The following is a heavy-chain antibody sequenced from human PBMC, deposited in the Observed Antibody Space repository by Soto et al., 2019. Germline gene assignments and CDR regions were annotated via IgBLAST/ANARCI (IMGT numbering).Heavy chain of an antibody. CDR1: GGTFSSYA. Sequence: QVQLVQSGAEVKKPGSSVKVSCKASGGTFSSYAINWVRQAPGQGLEWMGGIIPIFGTADYAQKFQGRVTSTADGSTSTAYMELSSLRSEDTAVYYCASNGFGETYYYGMDVWGQGTTVTVSS. CDR3: ASNGFGETYYYGMDV. CDR2: IIPIFGTA. J-gene: IGHJ6*02. D-gene: IGHD3-10*01. V-gene: IGHV1-69*12.